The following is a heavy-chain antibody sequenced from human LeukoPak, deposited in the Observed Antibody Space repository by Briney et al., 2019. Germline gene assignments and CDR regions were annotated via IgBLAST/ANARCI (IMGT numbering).Heavy chain of an antibody. V-gene: IGHV1-69*13. CDR2: IIPIFGTA. J-gene: IGHJ4*02. CDR3: ARDLDHSGNYHTFDY. D-gene: IGHD1-26*01. Sequence: GASVKVSCKASGGTFSSYAISWVRQAPGQGLEWMGGIIPIFGTANYAQKFQGRVTITADGSTSTAYMELSSLRSEDTAVYYCARDLDHSGNYHTFDYWGQGTLVTVSS. CDR1: GGTFSSYA.